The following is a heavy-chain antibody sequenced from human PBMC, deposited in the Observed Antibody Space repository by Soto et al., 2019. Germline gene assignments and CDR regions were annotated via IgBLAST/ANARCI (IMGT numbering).Heavy chain of an antibody. Sequence: QVQLQESGPGLVKPSETLSLTCTVSGGSISSYYWSWIRQPPGKGLEWIGHIYYSGSTNYNPSLKSRVTISVDPSKNQFSLKLSSVTAADTAVYYCAGVTLVATPALDIWGQGTMVTVSS. V-gene: IGHV4-59*01. CDR3: AGVTLVATPALDI. J-gene: IGHJ3*02. D-gene: IGHD1-26*01. CDR2: IYYSGST. CDR1: GGSISSYY.